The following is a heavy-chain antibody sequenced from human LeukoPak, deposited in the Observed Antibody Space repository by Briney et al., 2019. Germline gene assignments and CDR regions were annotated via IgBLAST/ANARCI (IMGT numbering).Heavy chain of an antibody. D-gene: IGHD5-18*01. Sequence: ASVKVSCKASGYTFTSYYIHWVRQAPGQGLEWMGIINPSGGSTSYAQKFQGRVTMTRDTSTNTVYMELSSLRSEDTAVYYCARPSHTEGYDYWGQGTLVTVSS. V-gene: IGHV1-46*01. CDR1: GYTFTSYY. J-gene: IGHJ4*02. CDR2: INPSGGST. CDR3: ARPSHTEGYDY.